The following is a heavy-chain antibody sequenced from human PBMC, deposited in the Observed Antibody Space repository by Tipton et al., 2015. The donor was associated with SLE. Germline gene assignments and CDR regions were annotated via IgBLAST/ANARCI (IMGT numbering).Heavy chain of an antibody. D-gene: IGHD6-19*01. CDR2: IYYTGST. Sequence: TLSLTCTVSGGSISNYYWSWIRQPPGKGLEWIGYIYYTGSTNYNPSLKSRVTISVDTSKNQFSLKRSSVTAADTAVYYCARRVAVAFDLWGRGTLVTVSS. V-gene: IGHV4-59*08. CDR3: ARRVAVAFDL. J-gene: IGHJ2*01. CDR1: GGSISNYY.